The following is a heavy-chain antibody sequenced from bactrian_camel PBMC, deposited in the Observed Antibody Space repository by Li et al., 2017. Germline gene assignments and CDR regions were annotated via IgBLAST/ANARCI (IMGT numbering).Heavy chain of an antibody. CDR2: INTGADSP. D-gene: IGHD6*01. V-gene: IGHV3S40*01. CDR3: ASHRFLRTTWSDPKDYGA. J-gene: IGHJ6*01. CDR1: GYIISGCA. Sequence: VQLVESGGGSVQAGGSLKLSCVASGYIISGCAMGWYRRAPGKGLESVSTINTGADSPYYADSVKGRVTIAHDNAKNTLYLQMNSLKPEDTAMYYCASHRFLRTTWSDPKDYGAWGRGTQVTVS.